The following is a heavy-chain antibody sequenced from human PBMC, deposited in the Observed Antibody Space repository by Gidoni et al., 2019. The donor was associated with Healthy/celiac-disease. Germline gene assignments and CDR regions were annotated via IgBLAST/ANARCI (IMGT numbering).Heavy chain of an antibody. Sequence: EVQLVESGGGLVKPGGSLRLSCAASVCPFRNAWMNWVRQAPGKGLEWVGRIKSKTDGGTTDYAAPVKGRFTISRDDSKNTLYLQMNSLKTEDTAVYYCTARYGSGSYYFDYWGQGTLVTVSS. CDR1: VCPFRNAW. CDR3: TARYGSGSYYFDY. J-gene: IGHJ4*02. V-gene: IGHV3-15*07. CDR2: IKSKTDGGTT. D-gene: IGHD3-10*01.